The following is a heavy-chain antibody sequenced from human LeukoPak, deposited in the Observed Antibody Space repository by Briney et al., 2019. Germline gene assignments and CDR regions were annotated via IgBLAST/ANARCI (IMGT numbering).Heavy chain of an antibody. V-gene: IGHV4-59*12. CDR2: IYYSGST. CDR3: ARGPPDCSSTSCYAFDAFDI. J-gene: IGHJ3*02. CDR1: GGFISSYY. D-gene: IGHD2-2*01. Sequence: SETLSLTCTVSGGFISSYYWSWIRQPPGKGLEWIGYIYYSGSTNYNPSLKSRVTISVDTSKNQFSLKLSSVTAADTAVYYRARGPPDCSSTSCYAFDAFDIWGQGTMVTVSS.